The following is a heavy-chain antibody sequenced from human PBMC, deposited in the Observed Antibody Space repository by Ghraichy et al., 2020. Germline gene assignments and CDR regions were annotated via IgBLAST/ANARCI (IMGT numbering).Heavy chain of an antibody. D-gene: IGHD3-10*01. Sequence: GGSLRLSCAASGFTFSSYSMNWVRQAPGKGLEWVSSISSSSSYIYYADSVKGRFTISRDNAKNSLYLQMNSLRAEDTAVYYCARVSSLWFGAPYGMDVWGQGTTVTVSS. CDR2: ISSSSSYI. CDR1: GFTFSSYS. J-gene: IGHJ6*02. CDR3: ARVSSLWFGAPYGMDV. V-gene: IGHV3-21*01.